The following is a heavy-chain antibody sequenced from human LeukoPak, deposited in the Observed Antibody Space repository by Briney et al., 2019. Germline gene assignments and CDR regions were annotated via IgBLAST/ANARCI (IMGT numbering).Heavy chain of an antibody. Sequence: SETLSLTCTVSGGSISTYYWSWIRQPPGKGLEWIGYIYYTGSTNCNPSLKSRVTISVDTSKNQFSLKLSSVTAADTAVYYCARVITVRGVIFDYWGQGTLVTVSS. CDR2: IYYTGST. CDR1: GGSISTYY. D-gene: IGHD3-16*01. V-gene: IGHV4-59*01. J-gene: IGHJ4*02. CDR3: ARVITVRGVIFDY.